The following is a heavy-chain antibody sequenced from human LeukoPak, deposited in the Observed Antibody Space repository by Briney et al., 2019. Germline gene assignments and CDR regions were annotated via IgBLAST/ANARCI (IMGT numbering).Heavy chain of an antibody. V-gene: IGHV3-48*02. Sequence: PGGSLRLSCAASGFTFTTYTMNWVRQPPGKGLEWISYIRTSGGVVSYTDSVKGRFTISTDSAKNSLYLQTNSLRDDDTAVYYCVRDQFYAFDIWGQGTMVTVSS. CDR1: GFTFTTYT. CDR2: IRTSGGVV. CDR3: VRDQFYAFDI. J-gene: IGHJ3*02.